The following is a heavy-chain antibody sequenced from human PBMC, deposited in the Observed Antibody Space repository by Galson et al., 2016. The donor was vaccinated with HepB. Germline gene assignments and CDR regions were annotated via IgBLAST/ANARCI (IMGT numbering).Heavy chain of an antibody. CDR2: IYSAGNT. D-gene: IGHD3-10*01. J-gene: IGHJ6*02. CDR3: AREGDSGSSHHYYYGMDV. V-gene: IGHV3-53*01. CDR1: GFTVSNNY. Sequence: SLRLSCAASGFTVSNNYMSWVRQAPGKGLEWASTIYSAGNTYYADSVKGRFIISRDNSKNTLYLQMNSLRAEDTAVDYCAREGDSGSSHHYYYGMDVWGQGTTVTVSS.